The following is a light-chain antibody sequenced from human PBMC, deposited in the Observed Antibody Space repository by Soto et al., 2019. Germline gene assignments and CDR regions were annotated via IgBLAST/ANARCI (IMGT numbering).Light chain of an antibody. V-gene: IGKV1-5*01. CDR2: DAS. J-gene: IGKJ1*01. Sequence: DIQMTQSPSTLSASVGYRVTITCRASQSISSWLAWYQQKPGKAPKLLIYDASSLESGVPSRFSGSGSGTEFTLTISSLQPDDFATYYCQQYNREWTFGQGTKVDIK. CDR1: QSISSW. CDR3: QQYNREWT.